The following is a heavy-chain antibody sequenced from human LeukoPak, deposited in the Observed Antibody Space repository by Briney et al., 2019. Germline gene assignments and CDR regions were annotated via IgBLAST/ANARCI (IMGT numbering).Heavy chain of an antibody. J-gene: IGHJ4*02. CDR1: GYTFTSYG. Sequence: ASVKVSCKASGYTFTSYGISWVRQAPGQGLEWMGWISAYNGNTKYAQKLQCRVTMTTDTSTSTAYMELRSLRSDDTAVYYCARDGTRYCSSTSCPLDYWGQGTLVTVSS. CDR2: ISAYNGNT. V-gene: IGHV1-18*01. CDR3: ARDGTRYCSSTSCPLDY. D-gene: IGHD2-2*01.